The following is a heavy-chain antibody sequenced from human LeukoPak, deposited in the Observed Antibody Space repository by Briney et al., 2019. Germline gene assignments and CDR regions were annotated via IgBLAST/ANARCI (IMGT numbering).Heavy chain of an antibody. CDR1: GFTFSSYA. Sequence: QSGGSLRLSCAASGFTFSSYAMSWVRQAPGKGLEWVSIISGSGGTTYYADSVKGRFTISRDNSKNTLFLQINSLRAEDTAVYYCAKEEPIYCSGPSCYSAFWGQGTLVTVSP. J-gene: IGHJ4*02. CDR2: ISGSGGTT. CDR3: AKEEPIYCSGPSCYSAF. V-gene: IGHV3-23*01. D-gene: IGHD2-15*01.